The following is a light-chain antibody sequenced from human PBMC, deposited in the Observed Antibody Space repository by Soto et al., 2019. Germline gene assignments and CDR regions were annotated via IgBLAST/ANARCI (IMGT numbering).Light chain of an antibody. V-gene: IGKV1-9*01. J-gene: IGKJ3*01. CDR1: QGISSY. CDR3: QQLNSYLHT. CDR2: AAS. Sequence: DIQLTQSPSFLSASLGDRVTITCRASQGISSYLAWYQQKPGKAPKLLIYAASTLQSGVPSRFSGSGSGTEFTLTISSLQPEDFATYYCQQLNSYLHTFGPGTKVDIK.